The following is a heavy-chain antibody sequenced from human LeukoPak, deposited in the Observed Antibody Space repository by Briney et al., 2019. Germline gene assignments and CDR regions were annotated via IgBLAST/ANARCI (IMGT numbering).Heavy chain of an antibody. CDR3: ARGSALRSFDWLWDY. D-gene: IGHD3-9*01. V-gene: IGHV4-34*01. Sequence: PSETLSLTCAVYGGSFSGYYWSWIRQPPGKGLEWIGEINHSGSTNYNPSLKSRVTISVDTSKNQFSLKLSSVTAADTAVYYCARGSALRSFDWLWDYWGQGTLVTVSS. CDR2: INHSGST. CDR1: GGSFSGYY. J-gene: IGHJ4*02.